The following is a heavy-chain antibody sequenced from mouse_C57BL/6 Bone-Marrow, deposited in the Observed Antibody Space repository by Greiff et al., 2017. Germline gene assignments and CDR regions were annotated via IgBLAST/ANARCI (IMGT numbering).Heavy chain of an antibody. J-gene: IGHJ3*01. Sequence: VHLVESGAELVRPGASVKLSCKASGYTFTDYYINWVKQRPGQGLEWIARIYPGSGNTYYNEKFKGKATLTAEKSSSTAYMQLSSLTSEDSAVYFCARGLQFAYWGQGTLVTVSA. V-gene: IGHV1-76*01. D-gene: IGHD3-1*01. CDR3: ARGLQFAY. CDR2: IYPGSGNT. CDR1: GYTFTDYY.